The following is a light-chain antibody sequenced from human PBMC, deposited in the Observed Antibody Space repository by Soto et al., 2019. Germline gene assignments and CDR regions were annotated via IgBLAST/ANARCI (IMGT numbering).Light chain of an antibody. CDR2: KTS. J-gene: IGKJ2*01. CDR3: MQITRSPYT. V-gene: IGKV2-24*01. Sequence: EIVMTQIPLAAPVALGQPAAISCRSSQGLVHSNGKTYLSWFHQRPGQPPRLLIYKTSVRFPGVPDRFSGTGEGTDFTLRISRVEAEDVGIYYCMQITRSPYTFGQGTKLEI. CDR1: QGLVHSNGKTY.